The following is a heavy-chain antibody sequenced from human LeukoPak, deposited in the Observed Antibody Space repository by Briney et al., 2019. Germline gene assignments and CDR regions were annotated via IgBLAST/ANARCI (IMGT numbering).Heavy chain of an antibody. CDR1: GFTISNYW. D-gene: IGHD1-26*01. CDR3: ARDRLWELRAFDI. CDR2: ISHDGSEI. J-gene: IGHJ3*02. Sequence: GGSLRFSCAASGFTISNYWMTWVRQAPGKGLEWVADISHDGSEIFYVDSVKGRFTFSRDNAENSLYVQMNNLRADDTAVYYCARDRLWELRAFDIWGQGTMVTVSS. V-gene: IGHV3-7*04.